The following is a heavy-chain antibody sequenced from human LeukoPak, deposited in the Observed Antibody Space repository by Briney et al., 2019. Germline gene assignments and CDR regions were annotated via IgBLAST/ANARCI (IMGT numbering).Heavy chain of an antibody. CDR1: GASLSTYC. V-gene: IGHV4-34*01. Sequence: SETLSLTCAASGASLSTYCWSWIRQPPEKGLEWVGEIDQSGSTNYNPSLKSRVAISVDTSKNQFSLRLTSVTAADTAVYYCAREIVGGFNPGAYWGQGTLVTVSS. CDR3: AREIVGGFNPGAY. D-gene: IGHD1-14*01. J-gene: IGHJ4*02. CDR2: IDQSGST.